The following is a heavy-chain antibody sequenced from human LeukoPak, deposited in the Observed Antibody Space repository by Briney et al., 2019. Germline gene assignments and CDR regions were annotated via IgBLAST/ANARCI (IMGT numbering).Heavy chain of an antibody. J-gene: IGHJ6*03. CDR3: ARGHHFYYYYMDV. Sequence: PSETLSLTCTVSGTSISNYYWSWIRQPAGKGLEWIGRIYTSGSTNYNPSLKSRVTMSVDTSKNQFSLELSSVTAADTAVYYCARGHHFYYYYMDVWGKGTAVSVSS. CDR1: GTSISNYY. V-gene: IGHV4-4*07. CDR2: IYTSGST.